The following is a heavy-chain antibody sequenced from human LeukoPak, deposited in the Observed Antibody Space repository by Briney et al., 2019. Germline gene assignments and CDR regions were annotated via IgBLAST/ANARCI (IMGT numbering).Heavy chain of an antibody. Sequence: GGSLRLSCAASGLTVRNNYMSWVRQAPGKGLEWVAVIYTDGTPHFANSVKGRFTISRHNSKDTLYLQMDSLRAEDTAVYYCAKDLSGGYAYYYYYMDVWGKGTTVTISS. CDR3: AKDLSGGYAYYYYYMDV. J-gene: IGHJ6*03. CDR1: GLTVRNNY. D-gene: IGHD5-12*01. V-gene: IGHV3-53*01. CDR2: IYTDGTP.